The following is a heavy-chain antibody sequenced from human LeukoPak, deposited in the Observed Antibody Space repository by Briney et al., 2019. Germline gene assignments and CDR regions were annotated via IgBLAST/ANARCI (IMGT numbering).Heavy chain of an antibody. Sequence: ASVKVSCKASGYTFTGFGISWVRQAPGQGLEWMGWISAYNGDTNFAQRFQGRVTMTTDTSTRTAYMELRSLRSDGTAVYYCARDRGNGWIDYWGRGTLVTVSS. J-gene: IGHJ4*02. CDR2: ISAYNGDT. D-gene: IGHD6-19*01. CDR3: ARDRGNGWIDY. V-gene: IGHV1-18*01. CDR1: GYTFTGFG.